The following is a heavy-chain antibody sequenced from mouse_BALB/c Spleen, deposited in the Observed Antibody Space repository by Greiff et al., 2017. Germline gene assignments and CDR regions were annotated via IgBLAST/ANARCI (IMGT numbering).Heavy chain of an antibody. CDR2: INPSTGYT. CDR3: ARGNWDFAY. Sequence: QVHVKQSGAELAKPGASVKMSCKASGYTFTSYWMHWVKQRPGQGLEWIGYINPSTGYTEYNQKFKDKATLTADKSSSTAYMQLSSLTSEDSAVYYCARGNWDFAYWGQGTLVTVSA. J-gene: IGHJ3*01. V-gene: IGHV1-7*01. CDR1: GYTFTSYW. D-gene: IGHD4-1*01.